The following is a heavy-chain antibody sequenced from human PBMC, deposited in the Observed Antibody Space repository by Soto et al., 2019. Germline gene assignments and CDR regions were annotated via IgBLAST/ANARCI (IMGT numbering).Heavy chain of an antibody. V-gene: IGHV4-59*08. CDR2: IYYSGST. CDR3: ARYTRDDYYFDY. CDR1: GGSISSYY. J-gene: IGHJ4*02. Sequence: PSETLSLTCTVSGGSISSYYWSWIRQPPGKGLEWIGYIYYSGSTNYNPSLKSRVTISVDTSKNQFSLKLSSVTAADTAVYYCARYTRDDYYFDYWGQGTLVTVSS. D-gene: IGHD3-3*01.